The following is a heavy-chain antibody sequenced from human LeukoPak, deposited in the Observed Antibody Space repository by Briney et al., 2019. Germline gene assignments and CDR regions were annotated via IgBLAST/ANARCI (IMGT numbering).Heavy chain of an antibody. CDR3: AKPPYGGNPSFDY. V-gene: IGHV3-30*18. CDR1: GFTFSSYG. Sequence: GGSLRLSCAASGFTFSSYGMHWVRQAPGKGLEWVAVISYDGSNKYYADSVKGRFTISRDNSKNTLYLQMNSLRAEDTAVYYCAKPPYGGNPSFDYWGQGTLVTVSS. D-gene: IGHD4-23*01. CDR2: ISYDGSNK. J-gene: IGHJ4*02.